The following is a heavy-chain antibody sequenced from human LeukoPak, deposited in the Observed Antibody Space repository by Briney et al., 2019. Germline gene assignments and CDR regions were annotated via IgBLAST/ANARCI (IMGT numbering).Heavy chain of an antibody. V-gene: IGHV3-23*01. D-gene: IGHD6-6*01. CDR1: GFTFSSYA. CDR2: ISGSGGST. Sequence: GGSLRLSCAASGFTFSSYAMSWVRQAPGKGLEWVSAISGSGGSTYYADSVKGRFTISRDNSKNTLYLQMNSLRVEDTAVYYCAKTHSSSGRLRADDFDYWGQGTLVTVSS. CDR3: AKTHSSSGRLRADDFDY. J-gene: IGHJ4*02.